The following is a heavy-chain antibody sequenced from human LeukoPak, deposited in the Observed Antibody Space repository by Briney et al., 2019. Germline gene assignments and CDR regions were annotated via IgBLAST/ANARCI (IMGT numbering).Heavy chain of an antibody. V-gene: IGHV3-53*01. CDR3: ARDMGFGGLMGY. Sequence: GGSLRLSCAASGFSVSSIYMSRVRQAPGKALEWVSVIYSGGSTYYADSVKGRFTISRDNSKNMLYLQMNSLRVEDTAVYYCARDMGFGGLMGYWGQGTLVSVSS. J-gene: IGHJ4*02. D-gene: IGHD3-10*01. CDR1: GFSVSSIY. CDR2: IYSGGST.